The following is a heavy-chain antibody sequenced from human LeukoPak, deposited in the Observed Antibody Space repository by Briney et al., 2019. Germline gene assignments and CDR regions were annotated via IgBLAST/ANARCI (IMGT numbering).Heavy chain of an antibody. Sequence: GGSLRLSCAASGFNFNTFWMTWVRQAPGKGLEWVAVISYDGSNKYYADSVKGRFTISRDNSKNTLYLQMNSLRAEDTAVYYCAKERQAAAPIMDVWGQGTTVTVSS. J-gene: IGHJ6*02. CDR1: GFNFNTFW. D-gene: IGHD6-25*01. CDR2: ISYDGSNK. V-gene: IGHV3-30*18. CDR3: AKERQAAAPIMDV.